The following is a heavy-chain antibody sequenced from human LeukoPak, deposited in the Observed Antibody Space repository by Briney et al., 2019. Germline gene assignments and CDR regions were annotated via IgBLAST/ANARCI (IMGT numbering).Heavy chain of an antibody. Sequence: SETLSLTCTVSGDSLSRYYWTWLRQPPGKGLEWIGYMYYSGSTTYNPSLKSRITISVDTSKNQFSLKLRSVTAADTAVYYCARLPYYYDNSGFRDYHYYMDVWGKGTTVNVFS. D-gene: IGHD3-22*01. CDR1: GDSLSRYY. CDR2: MYYSGST. CDR3: ARLPYYYDNSGFRDYHYYMDV. J-gene: IGHJ6*03. V-gene: IGHV4-59*08.